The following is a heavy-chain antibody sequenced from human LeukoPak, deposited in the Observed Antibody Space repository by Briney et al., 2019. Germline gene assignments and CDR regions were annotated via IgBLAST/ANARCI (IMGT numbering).Heavy chain of an antibody. D-gene: IGHD6-19*01. CDR1: GFTFSDYY. CDR2: ISSSGSTI. J-gene: IGHJ4*02. V-gene: IGHV3-11*01. Sequence: GGSLRLSCAASGFTFSDYYMSWIRQAPGKGLEWVSYISSSGSTIYYADSVKGRFTISRDNAKNTLYLQMNSLRAEDTAVYYCAKVSISSGWYSAFDYWGQGTLVTVSS. CDR3: AKVSISSGWYSAFDY.